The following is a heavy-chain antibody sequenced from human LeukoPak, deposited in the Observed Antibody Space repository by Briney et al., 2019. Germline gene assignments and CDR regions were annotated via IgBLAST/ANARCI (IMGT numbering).Heavy chain of an antibody. J-gene: IGHJ4*02. CDR1: GFRYSGHY. CDR2: ITNSGDFV. D-gene: IGHD1-26*01. CDR3: AREARATPDF. Sequence: GGSERLSCAASGFRYSGHYMSWLRQAPGKGLEWISYITNSGDFVNYADSVKGRFTISRDNAKNSLYLQMNSLRAEDTAVYYCAREARATPDFWGQGTVVTVSS. V-gene: IGHV3-11*01.